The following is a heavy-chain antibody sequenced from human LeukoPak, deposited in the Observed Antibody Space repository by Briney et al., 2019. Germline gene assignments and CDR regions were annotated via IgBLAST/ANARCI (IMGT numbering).Heavy chain of an antibody. D-gene: IGHD4-17*01. CDR3: ARVDGDYGDYYYYMDV. J-gene: IGHJ6*03. CDR2: IYYSGST. CDR1: GGSISNGGYY. Sequence: AQTLSLTCTVSGGSISNGGYYWSWIRQHPGKGLEWIGYIYYSGSTYYNPSLKSPITISVDTSKNQFSLKLSSVTAADTAVYYCARVDGDYGDYYYYMDVWGEGTTVT. V-gene: IGHV4-31*01.